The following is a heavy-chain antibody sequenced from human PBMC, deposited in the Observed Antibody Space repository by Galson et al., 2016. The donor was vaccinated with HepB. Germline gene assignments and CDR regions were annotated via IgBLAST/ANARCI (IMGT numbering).Heavy chain of an antibody. V-gene: IGHV4-61*01. Sequence: SETLSLTCTVSGPSVSSGTYYWSWIRQPPGKGLEYIGYMYYGGSFNYNPALKSRTTISLDTSKQQFSLNLSSVTAADTAIYYCASLTVTTFRGWFDAWGQGTLVTVSS. CDR3: ASLTVTTFRGWFDA. CDR1: GPSVSSGTYY. D-gene: IGHD4-11*01. J-gene: IGHJ5*02. CDR2: MYYGGSF.